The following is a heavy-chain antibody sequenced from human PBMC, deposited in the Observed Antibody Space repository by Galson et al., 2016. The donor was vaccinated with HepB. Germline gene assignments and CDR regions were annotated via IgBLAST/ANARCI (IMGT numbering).Heavy chain of an antibody. V-gene: IGHV3-49*03. Sequence: SLRLSCAASGFTFGDYAMNWFRQAPGKGLEWVGFIRRKADGGTTECAASVKGRFTISRDDSKSIAYLQMNSLKSEDTAVYYCTRAGQTNGWYRRQFDYWGQGTMVTVSS. J-gene: IGHJ4*02. CDR2: IRRKADGGTT. D-gene: IGHD6-19*01. CDR1: GFTFGDYA. CDR3: TRAGQTNGWYRRQFDY.